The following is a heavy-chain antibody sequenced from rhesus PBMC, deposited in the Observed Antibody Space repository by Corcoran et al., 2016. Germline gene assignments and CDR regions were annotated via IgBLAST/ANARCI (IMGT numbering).Heavy chain of an antibody. CDR3: ARGSFARDDGLDY. CDR1: GAPSSSNY. V-gene: IGHV4-147*01. CDR2: IDGGSGKT. D-gene: IGHD4-29*01. J-gene: IGHJ4*01. Sequence: VQLQESGPGLVTPSETLPITCAVSGAPSSSNYWNWIRQPPGKGLGGIGYIDGGSGKTSYNPSLKSRVITANDKAESQFSRKLTSVTAADTAVYYCARGSFARDDGLDYWGQGVLVTVSS.